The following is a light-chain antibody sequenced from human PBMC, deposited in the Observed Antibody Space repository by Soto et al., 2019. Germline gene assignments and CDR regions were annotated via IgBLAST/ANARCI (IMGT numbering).Light chain of an antibody. CDR1: TSNIAKNH. J-gene: IGLJ1*01. Sequence: QSVLTQPPSVSVAPGQKVSISCSGSTSNIAKNHVSWYQRLPGTAPKLLFYDNDKRPSGIPDRFSASKSATSSTLDITGLQTGDEADYLCGAWDDSLSFYVFGTGTKLTVL. CDR3: GAWDDSLSFYV. CDR2: DND. V-gene: IGLV1-51*01.